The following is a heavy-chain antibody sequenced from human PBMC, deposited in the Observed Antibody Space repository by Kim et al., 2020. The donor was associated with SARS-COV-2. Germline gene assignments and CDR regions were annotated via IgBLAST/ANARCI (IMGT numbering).Heavy chain of an antibody. Sequence: GESLKISCKGSGYSFVHYWIGWVRQMPGKGLEWMGIIYPSDSDTRYSPSFQGQVTIPADKSINTAYLQWSSLKASDTAIYYCARQDGSGTYYFDYWGQGTLVTVSS. CDR3: ARQDGSGTYYFDY. D-gene: IGHD3-10*01. J-gene: IGHJ4*02. CDR2: IYPSDSDT. V-gene: IGHV5-51*01. CDR1: GYSFVHYW.